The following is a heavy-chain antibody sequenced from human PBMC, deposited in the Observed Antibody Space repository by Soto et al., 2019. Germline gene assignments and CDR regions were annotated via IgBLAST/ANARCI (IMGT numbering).Heavy chain of an antibody. CDR2: ISSTSAYI. CDR1: GFTFSDYS. V-gene: IGHV3-21*01. CDR3: AKDKYSSSWSPRPDAFDI. Sequence: GGSLRLSCAASGFTFSDYSMEWVRQAPGKGLEWVSSISSTSAYIYYADSMKGRFTTSRDNAKNSLYLQMNSLRAEDTAVYYCAKDKYSSSWSPRPDAFDIWGQGTMVTVSS. J-gene: IGHJ3*02. D-gene: IGHD6-13*01.